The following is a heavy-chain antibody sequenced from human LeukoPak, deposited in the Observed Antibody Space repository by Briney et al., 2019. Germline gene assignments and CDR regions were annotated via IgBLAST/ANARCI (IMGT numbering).Heavy chain of an antibody. CDR3: ARDRGRYYDSRGFYWGYYFDS. V-gene: IGHV3-23*01. J-gene: IGHJ4*02. CDR2: ISGSGDST. CDR1: GFTFSSYA. D-gene: IGHD3-22*01. Sequence: GGSLRLSCAASGFTFSSYAMHWVRQAPGKGLEWVSTISGSGDSTYYADSVKGRFTISRDNSKDTLYLQMSSVRVDDTAVYYCARDRGRYYDSRGFYWGYYFDSWGQGILVTVST.